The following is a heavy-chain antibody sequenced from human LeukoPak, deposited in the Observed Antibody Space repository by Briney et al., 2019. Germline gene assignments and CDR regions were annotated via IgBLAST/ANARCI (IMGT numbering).Heavy chain of an antibody. J-gene: IGHJ4*02. V-gene: IGHV1-18*01. Sequence: GASVKVSCKASGYTFTSYGFSWVRQAPGQGLEWMGWISTYNGNTNYAQRLQGRVTMTTDTSTSTAYMELRSLRSDDTAVYYCARGYYDFWSGYLGFDYWGQGTLVTVSS. CDR3: ARGYYDFWSGYLGFDY. CDR2: ISTYNGNT. CDR1: GYTFTSYG. D-gene: IGHD3-3*01.